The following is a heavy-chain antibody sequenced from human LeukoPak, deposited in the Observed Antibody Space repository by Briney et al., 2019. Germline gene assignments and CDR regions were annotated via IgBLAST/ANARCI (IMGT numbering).Heavy chain of an antibody. CDR2: ISYDGANK. CDR3: ARIPAEADYYGMDV. CDR1: GSTLSRYA. Sequence: GRSLRLSCAASGSTLSRYAMHWVRQAPGKGLDWVAVISYDGANKYYADSVKGRFTISRDISKNTLYLQMHSLRGEDTAVYYCARIPAEADYYGMDVWGKGTTVTVYS. V-gene: IGHV3-30*04. D-gene: IGHD1-14*01. J-gene: IGHJ6*04.